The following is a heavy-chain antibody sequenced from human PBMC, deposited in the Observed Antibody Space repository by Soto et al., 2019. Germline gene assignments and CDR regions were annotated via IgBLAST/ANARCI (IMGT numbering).Heavy chain of an antibody. CDR2: ILYDGSNK. J-gene: IGHJ6*04. D-gene: IGHD1-26*01. CDR3: VREVGGMDV. V-gene: IGHV3-30-3*01. CDR1: GFTFSSYA. Sequence: QVQLVESGGGVVQPGRSLRLSCAASGFTFSSYAMHWVRQAPGKGLEWVAVILYDGSNKYYADSVQGRFTISRDNSKNTLFRQMNSLKTGDTAVYYCVREVGGMDVWAKGTTFTVSS.